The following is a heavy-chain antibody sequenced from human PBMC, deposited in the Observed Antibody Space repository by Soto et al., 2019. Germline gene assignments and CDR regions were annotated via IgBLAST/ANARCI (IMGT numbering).Heavy chain of an antibody. CDR3: ARRLSLEVTYSYAFDI. J-gene: IGHJ3*02. CDR1: GVSLSGGAYY. D-gene: IGHD1-1*01. Sequence: SETLSLTCTVSGVSLSGGAYYWSWIRQHPGKGLEWIGYIFYTGSTFYNPSLKSRLTISVDTSNNQFSLNLSSVTAADTAVYYCARRLSLEVTYSYAFDIWGQGTMVTVSS. CDR2: IFYTGST. V-gene: IGHV4-31*03.